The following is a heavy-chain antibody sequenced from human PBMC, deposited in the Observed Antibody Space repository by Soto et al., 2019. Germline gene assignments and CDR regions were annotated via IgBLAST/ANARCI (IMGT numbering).Heavy chain of an antibody. V-gene: IGHV3-30-3*01. CDR1: GVTVSRYA. Sequence: GGDLRLSCAASGVTVSRYAMKWIRHVPGKGLEGVAVISYDGSNKYYANSVKGRFTISRDNYKNTLYLQMNRLRAEDTVVYYCARASLTMVRGVILGYFDYWGQGTLVTVSS. CDR2: ISYDGSNK. J-gene: IGHJ4*02. CDR3: ARASLTMVRGVILGYFDY. D-gene: IGHD3-10*01.